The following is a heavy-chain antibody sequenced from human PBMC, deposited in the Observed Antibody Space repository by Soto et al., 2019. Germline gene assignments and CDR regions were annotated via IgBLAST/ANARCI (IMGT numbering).Heavy chain of an antibody. CDR3: ARDSRPYYAFWSGYYFDY. CDR1: GGTFSSYA. D-gene: IGHD3-3*01. CDR2: IIPIFGTA. V-gene: IGHV1-69*06. Sequence: QVQLVQSGAEVKKPGSSVKVSCKAPGGTFSSYAISWVRQAPGQGLEWMGGIIPIFGTANYAQKLQGRVTITADKSTSTAYMELSSLRCEDTGVYYCARDSRPYYAFWSGYYFDYWGQGTLVTVSS. J-gene: IGHJ4*02.